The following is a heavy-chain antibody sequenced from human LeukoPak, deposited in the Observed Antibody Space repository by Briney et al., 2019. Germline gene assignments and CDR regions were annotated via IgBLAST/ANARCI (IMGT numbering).Heavy chain of an antibody. Sequence: GRSLRLSCGGSGFIFDDYAMHWVRQAPGKGLEWVSGVNWNSGAIDYAESVKGRFTISRDNAKNSLYLRMNSLRTEDTALYFCARDRAYSYGYTYFDLWGRGTLVTVSS. J-gene: IGHJ2*01. CDR1: GFIFDDYA. V-gene: IGHV3-9*01. D-gene: IGHD5-18*01. CDR3: ARDRAYSYGYTYFDL. CDR2: VNWNSGAI.